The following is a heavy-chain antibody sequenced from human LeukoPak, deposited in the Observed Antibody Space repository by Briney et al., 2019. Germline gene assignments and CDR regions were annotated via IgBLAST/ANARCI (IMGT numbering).Heavy chain of an antibody. CDR3: ARTYYDSSGFMAIDYYFDY. CDR1: GGTFSSYA. J-gene: IGHJ4*02. D-gene: IGHD3-22*01. V-gene: IGHV1-69*04. CDR2: IIPILGIA. Sequence: ASVKVSCKASGGTFSSYAISWVRQAPGQGLEWMGRIIPILGIANYAQNFQGRVTITADKSTSTAYMELSSLRSEDTAVYYCARTYYDSSGFMAIDYYFDYWGQGTLVTVSS.